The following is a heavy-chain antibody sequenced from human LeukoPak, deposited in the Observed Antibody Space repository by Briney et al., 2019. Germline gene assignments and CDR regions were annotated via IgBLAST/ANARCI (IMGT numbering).Heavy chain of an antibody. J-gene: IGHJ6*03. CDR2: IIPIFGTA. CDR3: ALLGDILTGYYDVPYYYYYYMDV. Sequence: GASVKVSCKASGGTFSSYAISWVRQAPGQGLEWMGGIIPIFGTANYAQKFQGRVTITADKSTSTAYMELSSLRSEDMAVYYCALLGDILTGYYDVPYYYYYYMDVWGKGTTVTVSS. V-gene: IGHV1-69*06. CDR1: GGTFSSYA. D-gene: IGHD3-9*01.